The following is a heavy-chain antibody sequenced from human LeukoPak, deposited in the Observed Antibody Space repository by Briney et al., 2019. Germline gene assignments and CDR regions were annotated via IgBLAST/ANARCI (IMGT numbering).Heavy chain of an antibody. Sequence: PGGSLRLSCAASGFTFSSYSMNWVRQAPGKGLEWVSSISSSSSYIYYADSVKGRFTISRDNSKNTLYLQMNSLRAEDTAVYYCAKDVPQYSSGWDNWFDPWGQGTLVTVSS. CDR3: AKDVPQYSSGWDNWFDP. CDR2: ISSSSSYI. V-gene: IGHV3-21*01. CDR1: GFTFSSYS. J-gene: IGHJ5*02. D-gene: IGHD6-19*01.